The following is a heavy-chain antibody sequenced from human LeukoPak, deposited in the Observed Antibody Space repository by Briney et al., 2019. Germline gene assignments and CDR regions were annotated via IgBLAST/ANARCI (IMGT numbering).Heavy chain of an antibody. D-gene: IGHD6-19*01. V-gene: IGHV3-23*01. Sequence: PGGSLRLSCAASGFTFGSYAMTWVRQAPGKGLEWVSVITASESSTYYADSVRGRFTISRDNSKNTLYLQMNSLRADDTAVYYCAKHRGSGVAGTGGVESWGQGTLVAVSS. CDR3: AKHRGSGVAGTGGVES. CDR2: ITASESST. CDR1: GFTFGSYA. J-gene: IGHJ4*02.